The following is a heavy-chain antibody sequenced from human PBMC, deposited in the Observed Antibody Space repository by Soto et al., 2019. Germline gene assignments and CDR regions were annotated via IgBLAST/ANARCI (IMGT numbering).Heavy chain of an antibody. Sequence: SETLSLTCAVSSGSISSSNWWSWVRQPPGKGLEWIGEIYHSGSTNYNPSLKSRVTISVDKSKNQFSLKLSSVTAADTAVYYCARVHCSGGSCYPENWFDPWGQGTLVTVSS. CDR2: IYHSGST. V-gene: IGHV4-4*02. CDR3: ARVHCSGGSCYPENWFDP. J-gene: IGHJ5*02. CDR1: SGSISSSNW. D-gene: IGHD2-15*01.